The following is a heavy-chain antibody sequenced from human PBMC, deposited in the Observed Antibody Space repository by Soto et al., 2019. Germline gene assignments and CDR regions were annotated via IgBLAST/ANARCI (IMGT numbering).Heavy chain of an antibody. J-gene: IGHJ6*03. CDR2: ISWNSGSI. Sequence: GGSLRLSCAASGFTFDDYAMHWVRQAPGKGLEWVSGISWNSGSIGYADSVKGRFTISRDNAKNSLYLQMNSLRAEDTALYYCAKDARGYSYGHTLYYYYYMDVWGKGTTVTVSS. CDR1: GFTFDDYA. V-gene: IGHV3-9*01. CDR3: AKDARGYSYGHTLYYYYYMDV. D-gene: IGHD5-18*01.